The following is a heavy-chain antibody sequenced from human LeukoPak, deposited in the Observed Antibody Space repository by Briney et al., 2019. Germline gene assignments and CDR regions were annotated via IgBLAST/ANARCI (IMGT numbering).Heavy chain of an antibody. J-gene: IGHJ5*02. V-gene: IGHV3-30*04. D-gene: IGHD3-10*01. CDR2: ISYDGSNK. Sequence: GRSLRLSCAASGFTFSSYAMHWVRQAPGKGLEWVAVISYDGSNKYYADSVKGRFTISRDNSKNTLYLQMNSLRAEDTAVYYCAREVRGEGWFDPWGQGTLVTVSS. CDR3: AREVRGEGWFDP. CDR1: GFTFSSYA.